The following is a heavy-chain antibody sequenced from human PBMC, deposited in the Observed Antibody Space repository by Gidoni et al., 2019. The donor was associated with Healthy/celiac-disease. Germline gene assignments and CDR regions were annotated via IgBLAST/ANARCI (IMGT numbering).Heavy chain of an antibody. CDR3: ARGRIAAAGTIVTKYYFDY. CDR2: IKQDGSEK. D-gene: IGHD6-13*01. CDR1: GFTFSSYW. Sequence: EVQLVESGGGLVQPGGSLRLSCAASGFTFSSYWISWVRQAPGKGLEWVANIKQDGSEKYYVDSVKGRFTISRDNAKNSLYLQMNSLRAEDTAVYYCARGRIAAAGTIVTKYYFDYWGQGTLVTVSS. J-gene: IGHJ4*02. V-gene: IGHV3-7*03.